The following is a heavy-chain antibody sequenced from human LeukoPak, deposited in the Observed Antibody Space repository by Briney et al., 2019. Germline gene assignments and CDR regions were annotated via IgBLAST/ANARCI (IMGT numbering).Heavy chain of an antibody. CDR3: ARDSSSSSVDY. CDR2: SIPIFGTA. Sequence: GASVXXXXXXSGGTFISYAXXXXRXAXGQGLEWMGGSIPIFGTANYAQKFQGRVTMTRDTSTSTVYMELSSLRSEDTAVYYCARDSSSSSVDYWGQGTLVTVSS. D-gene: IGHD6-6*01. CDR1: GGTFISYA. J-gene: IGHJ4*02. V-gene: IGHV1-69*05.